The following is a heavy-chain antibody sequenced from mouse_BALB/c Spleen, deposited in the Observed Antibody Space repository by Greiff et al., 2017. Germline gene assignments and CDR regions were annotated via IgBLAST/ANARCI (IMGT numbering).Heavy chain of an antibody. Sequence: DVMLVESGGGLVQPGGSRKLSCAASGFTFSSFGMHWVRQAPEKGLEWVAYISSGSSTIYYADTVKGRFTIARDNPKNTLFLQMTSLRSEDTAMYYCARSGGNYVDATDYWGQGTSVTVSA. V-gene: IGHV5-17*02. CDR2: ISSGSSTI. J-gene: IGHJ4*01. D-gene: IGHD2-1*01. CDR1: GFTFSSFG. CDR3: ARSGGNYVDATDY.